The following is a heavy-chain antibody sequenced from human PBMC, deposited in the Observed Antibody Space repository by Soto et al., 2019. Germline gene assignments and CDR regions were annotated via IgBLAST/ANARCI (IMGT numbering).Heavy chain of an antibody. CDR3: ARVLRWETPATIPFDS. CDR1: GGTFSSYA. Sequence: SVKVSCKASGGTFSSYAISWVRQAPGQGLEWMGGIIPIFGTANYAQKFQGRVTITADESTSTAYMELSSLRSEDTVVYYCARVLRWETPATIPFDSWSQGTLVTVSS. J-gene: IGHJ4*02. V-gene: IGHV1-69*13. D-gene: IGHD4-17*01. CDR2: IIPIFGTA.